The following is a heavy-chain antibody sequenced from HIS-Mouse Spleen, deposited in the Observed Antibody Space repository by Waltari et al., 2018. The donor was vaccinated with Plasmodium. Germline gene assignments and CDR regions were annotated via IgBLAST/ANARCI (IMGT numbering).Heavy chain of an antibody. CDR3: ARLYYDFWSGYYPYGMDV. D-gene: IGHD3-3*01. V-gene: IGHV3-30*04. CDR2: ISYDGSNK. J-gene: IGHJ6*02. CDR1: GFTFSCYA. Sequence: QVQLVESGGGVVQPGRSLRLSCAASGFTFSCYAMRWVRQAPGKGLEWGAFISYDGSNKYYADSVKGRFTISRDNSKNTLYLQMNSLRAEDTAVYYCARLYYDFWSGYYPYGMDVWGQGTTVTVSS.